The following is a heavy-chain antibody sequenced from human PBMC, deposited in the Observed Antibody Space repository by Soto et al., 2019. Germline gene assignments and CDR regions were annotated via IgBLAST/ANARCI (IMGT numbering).Heavy chain of an antibody. Sequence: WGSLRLSCAASGLTFSSYAMHWVRQAPGKGLEWVAVISYDGSNKYYADSVKGRFTISRDNSKNTLYLQMNSLRAEDTAVYYCARDHNEYYYDSSGYTDYWGQGTLVTVSS. J-gene: IGHJ4*02. V-gene: IGHV3-30-3*01. CDR3: ARDHNEYYYDSSGYTDY. CDR2: ISYDGSNK. D-gene: IGHD3-22*01. CDR1: GLTFSSYA.